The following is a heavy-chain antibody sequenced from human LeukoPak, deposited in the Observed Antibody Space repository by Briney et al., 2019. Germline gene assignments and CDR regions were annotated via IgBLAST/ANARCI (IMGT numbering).Heavy chain of an antibody. Sequence: GGSLRLSCAASGFTFSNYWMSWVRQAPGKGLDWVANINQDGSEKYYVHSVRGRFTISRDNAKNSVHLQMNNLRAEDTAVYRCAVLEGLSWGQGTLVTVSS. D-gene: IGHD2-8*02. CDR3: AVLEGLS. CDR2: INQDGSEK. CDR1: GFTFSNYW. V-gene: IGHV3-7*03. J-gene: IGHJ4*02.